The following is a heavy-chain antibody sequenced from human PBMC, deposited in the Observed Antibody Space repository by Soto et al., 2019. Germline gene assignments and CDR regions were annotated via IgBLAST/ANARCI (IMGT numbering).Heavy chain of an antibody. CDR3: ARDHQSRGIWSFDY. V-gene: IGHV4-4*02. CDR1: GDSVNTSDW. CDR2: IYHGGNI. J-gene: IGHJ4*02. D-gene: IGHD6-13*01. Sequence: QVQLQESGPGLVQPSGTLSLTCAVSGDSVNTSDWWNWVRQPPGKGLEWIGEIYHGGNIYYNPSLKSRVTISLDKSKNEVSLQLSSVTAADTAVYYCARDHQSRGIWSFDYWGQGALVTVSS.